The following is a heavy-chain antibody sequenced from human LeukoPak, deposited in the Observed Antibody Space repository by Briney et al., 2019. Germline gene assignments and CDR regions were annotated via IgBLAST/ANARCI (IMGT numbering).Heavy chain of an antibody. CDR2: VDPEDGET. J-gene: IGHJ4*02. CDR1: GYTFTDYY. CDR3: ATVPIVTKNPPGY. D-gene: IGHD4-11*01. V-gene: IGHV1-69-2*01. Sequence: ASVKVSCKVSGYTFTDYYMHWVQQAPGKGLEWMGLVDPEDGETIYAEKFQGRVTITADTSTDTAYMELSSLRSEDTAVYYCATVPIVTKNPPGYWGQGTLVTVSS.